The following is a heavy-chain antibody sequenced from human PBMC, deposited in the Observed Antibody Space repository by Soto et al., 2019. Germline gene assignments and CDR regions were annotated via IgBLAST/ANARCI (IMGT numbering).Heavy chain of an antibody. J-gene: IGHJ4*02. CDR3: ARDPVTKYYGSGSKFDF. Sequence: VQLAESGGDVVQPGRSLRLSCAASGFNFGFYAMHWVRQAPGKGLEWVAVISYDGSNHYHADSVKGRFTISRDNSRNTLYLQMNSLRPEDTAIYFCARDPVTKYYGSGSKFDFWGQGTLVIVSS. V-gene: IGHV3-30-3*01. D-gene: IGHD3-10*01. CDR2: ISYDGSNH. CDR1: GFNFGFYA.